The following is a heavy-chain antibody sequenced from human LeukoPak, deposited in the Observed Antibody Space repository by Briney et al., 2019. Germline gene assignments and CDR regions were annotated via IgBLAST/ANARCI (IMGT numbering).Heavy chain of an antibody. CDR2: IKQGGSDK. CDR3: TRDRSRAEDD. Sequence: GGSLRLSCAASGFTFSGHWMSWVRQAPGKGLEWVANIKQGGSDKYYVDSVKGRFTISRDNANNLLYLQMNSRRGEDTAVYYCTRDRSRAEDDWGQGTLVTVSS. D-gene: IGHD1-14*01. CDR1: GFTFSGHW. J-gene: IGHJ4*02. V-gene: IGHV3-7*01.